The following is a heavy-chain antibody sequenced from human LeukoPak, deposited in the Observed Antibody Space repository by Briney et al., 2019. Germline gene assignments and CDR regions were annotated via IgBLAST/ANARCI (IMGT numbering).Heavy chain of an antibody. J-gene: IGHJ3*02. D-gene: IGHD3-22*01. CDR2: ISWNSGSI. V-gene: IGHV3-9*01. Sequence: GGSLRLSCAAFGFTFDDYAMHWVRQAPGKGLEWVSGISWNSGSIGYADSVKSRFTISRDNAKNSLYLQMNSLRAEDTALYYCAKDVANYYDSSGYPNAFDIWGQGTMVTVSS. CDR1: GFTFDDYA. CDR3: AKDVANYYDSSGYPNAFDI.